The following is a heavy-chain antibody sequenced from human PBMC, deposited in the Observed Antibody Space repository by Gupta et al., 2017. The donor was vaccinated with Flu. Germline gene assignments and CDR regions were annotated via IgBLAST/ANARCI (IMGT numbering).Heavy chain of an antibody. J-gene: IGHJ4*02. CDR3: DNEGASTTSSH. CDR1: GFTFDDYT. V-gene: IGHV3-43*01. D-gene: IGHD1-26*01. Sequence: EVQLFYSGGAVVQPGGSLRPSCEASGFTFDDYTMHWVRRAPGKGLEWVSIIRVERGTTYYAEYAKGRLAVYRDNRTNYRFMKRKTLRPEDTSFDSCDNEGASTTSSHWGPGPLV. CDR2: IRVERGTT.